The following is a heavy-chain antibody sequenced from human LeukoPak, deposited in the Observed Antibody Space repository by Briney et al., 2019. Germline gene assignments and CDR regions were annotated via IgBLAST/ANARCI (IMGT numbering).Heavy chain of an antibody. D-gene: IGHD4-17*01. CDR1: GFTFSSHV. V-gene: IGHV3-23*01. CDR3: ARAIYGDYGEEFFDY. Sequence: GGSLRLSCAASGFTFSSHVVSWVRQAPGKGLEWVSGISASGGTTYYADSVKGRFTISRDNSKNTLYLQMNSLRAEDTAVYYCARAIYGDYGEEFFDYWGQGTLVTVSS. J-gene: IGHJ4*02. CDR2: ISASGGTT.